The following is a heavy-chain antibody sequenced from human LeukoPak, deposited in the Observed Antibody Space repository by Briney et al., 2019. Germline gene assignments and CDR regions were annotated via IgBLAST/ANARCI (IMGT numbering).Heavy chain of an antibody. J-gene: IGHJ4*02. D-gene: IGHD5-18*01. V-gene: IGHV3-30*04. Sequence: PGGSLRLSCAASGFTFSSYAMHWVRQAPGKGLEWVAVISYDGSNKYYADSVKGRFTISRDNSKNTLYLQMNSLRAEDTAVYYCARESGYSYGRTPPHFDCWGQGTLVTVSS. CDR2: ISYDGSNK. CDR3: ARESGYSYGRTPPHFDC. CDR1: GFTFSSYA.